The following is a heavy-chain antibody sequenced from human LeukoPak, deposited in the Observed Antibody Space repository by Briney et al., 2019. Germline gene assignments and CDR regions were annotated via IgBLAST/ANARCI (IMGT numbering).Heavy chain of an antibody. Sequence: AAVKVSCKTSGYTFTSYGISWVRQAPGQGLEWMGWISAYNGSTNYAQKLQGRVTMTTDTSTSTAYMELRSLRSDDTAVYYCAREAAAGHFDYWGQGTLVTVSS. V-gene: IGHV1-18*01. J-gene: IGHJ4*02. CDR1: GYTFTSYG. CDR3: AREAAAGHFDY. CDR2: ISAYNGST. D-gene: IGHD6-13*01.